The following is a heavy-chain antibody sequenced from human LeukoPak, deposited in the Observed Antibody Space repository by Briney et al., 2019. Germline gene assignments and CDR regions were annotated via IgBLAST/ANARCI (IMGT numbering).Heavy chain of an antibody. CDR1: GFTFSSYA. CDR2: ISGRGGSI. CDR3: ATMGYDFWSGYWPDY. D-gene: IGHD3-3*01. J-gene: IGHJ4*02. V-gene: IGHV3-23*01. Sequence: PGGSLRLSCAACGFTFSSYAMRWVRQATGKGREWVSAISGRGGSIYYAVCVKGRFTISRDNPKTTLYLQMDSLGAEDTAEYYCATMGYDFWSGYWPDYGGQRTLVSVPS.